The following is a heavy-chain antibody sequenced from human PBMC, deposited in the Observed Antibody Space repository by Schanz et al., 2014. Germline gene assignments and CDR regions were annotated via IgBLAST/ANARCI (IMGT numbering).Heavy chain of an antibody. CDR2: IYTSGST. CDR1: GGSISSGTYY. Sequence: QVQLQESGPGLVKPSQTLSLTCIVSGGSISSGTYYWSWLRQPAGKGLEWIGRIYTSGSTNYNPSLKSRRTISLDTSKNQFSLKVRSVTAADTAVYYCARDSLRGATGGYGMDVWGQGTTVTVSS. V-gene: IGHV4-61*02. D-gene: IGHD2-8*02. J-gene: IGHJ6*02. CDR3: ARDSLRGATGGYGMDV.